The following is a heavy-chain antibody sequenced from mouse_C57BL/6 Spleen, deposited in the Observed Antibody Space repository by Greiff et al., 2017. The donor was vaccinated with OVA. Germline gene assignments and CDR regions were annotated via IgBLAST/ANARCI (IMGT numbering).Heavy chain of an antibody. Sequence: VQLQQPGAELVKPGASVKMSCKASGYTFTSYWITWVKQRPGQGLEWIGDIYPGSGSTNYNEKFKSKATLTVDTSSSTAYMQLSSLTSEDSAVYYCARGDYGSSYPAWFAYWGQGTLVTVSA. CDR1: GYTFTSYW. CDR2: IYPGSGST. V-gene: IGHV1-55*01. D-gene: IGHD1-1*01. CDR3: ARGDYGSSYPAWFAY. J-gene: IGHJ3*01.